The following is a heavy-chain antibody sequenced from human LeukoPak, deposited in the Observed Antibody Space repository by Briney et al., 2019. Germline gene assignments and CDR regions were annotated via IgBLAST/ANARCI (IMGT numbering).Heavy chain of an antibody. V-gene: IGHV3-23*01. Sequence: PGGSLRLSCAASGFTLSSYAMSWVRQAPGKGLEWVSAISGSGNSAYYADSVKGRFTISRDNSNNTLYLQMNSLRAEDTAAYYCAKASPIYRSGWYYYFDYWGQGTLVTVSS. J-gene: IGHJ4*02. CDR2: ISGSGNSA. CDR1: GFTLSSYA. D-gene: IGHD6-19*01. CDR3: AKASPIYRSGWYYYFDY.